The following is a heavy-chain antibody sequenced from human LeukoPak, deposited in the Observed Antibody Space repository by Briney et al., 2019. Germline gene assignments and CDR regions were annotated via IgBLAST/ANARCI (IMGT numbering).Heavy chain of an antibody. Sequence: HAGRSLRLSCAASGFNFGAYAMHWVRQFPGKGLDWVALISYDGSNQWYADSVKGRFTVSRDSSKNTLYLQMNSLRVEDTAVYYCARGHPHGWELYLDYWGQGTLVTVSS. CDR3: ARGHPHGWELYLDY. CDR1: GFNFGAYA. CDR2: ISYDGSNQ. D-gene: IGHD4-23*01. V-gene: IGHV3-30*04. J-gene: IGHJ4*02.